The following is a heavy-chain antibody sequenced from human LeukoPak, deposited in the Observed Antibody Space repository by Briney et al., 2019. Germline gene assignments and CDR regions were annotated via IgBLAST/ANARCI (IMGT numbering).Heavy chain of an antibody. CDR1: GFIFSDYA. D-gene: IGHD1-1*01. CDR3: AKAPPYTKYFDY. J-gene: IGHJ4*02. Sequence: GGSLRLSCAGSGFIFSDYAMSWVRQAPGQGLEWVSTISNSGDATFYADAVKGRFTISRDNSKNTLYLQMYSLRAEDTAIYYCAKAPPYTKYFDYWGQGTLLTVSS. CDR2: ISNSGDAT. V-gene: IGHV3-23*01.